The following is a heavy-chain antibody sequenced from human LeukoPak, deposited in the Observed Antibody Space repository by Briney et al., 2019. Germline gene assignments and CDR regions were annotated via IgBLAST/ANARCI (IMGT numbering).Heavy chain of an antibody. CDR1: GGSISSSTYY. J-gene: IGHJ4*02. V-gene: IGHV4-39*01. Sequence: ETLSLTCTVSGGSISSSTYYWGWIRRPPGKGLEWIGSIYYWGSTYYNPSLKSRTTVSVDTSKNQFSLKLSSVTAADTAVYYCVRGSTLRHYQYWGQGTLVTVSS. D-gene: IGHD3-16*01. CDR3: VRGSTLRHYQY. CDR2: IYYWGST.